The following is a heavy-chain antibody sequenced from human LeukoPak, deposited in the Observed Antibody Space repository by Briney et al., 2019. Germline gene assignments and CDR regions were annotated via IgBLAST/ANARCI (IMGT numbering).Heavy chain of an antibody. CDR3: ARHKSITYDAFDI. CDR1: GDSSSNNIYY. D-gene: IGHD2/OR15-2a*01. V-gene: IGHV4-39*07. J-gene: IGHJ3*02. Sequence: SETLSLTCTVSGDSSSNNIYYWGWIRQPPGWGLDWIGSIGYSGSTYYNPSLRSRATISIDTSKNQFSLKLSSVTAADTAVYYCARHKSITYDAFDIWGQGTMVTVSS. CDR2: IGYSGST.